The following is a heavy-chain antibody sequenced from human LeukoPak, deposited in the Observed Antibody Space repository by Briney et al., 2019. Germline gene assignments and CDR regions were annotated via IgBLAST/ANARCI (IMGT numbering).Heavy chain of an antibody. CDR3: ARVHRDGYSYLYHYFDY. J-gene: IGHJ4*02. D-gene: IGHD5-24*01. CDR1: GGSSSGYY. Sequence: SETLSRTGTVSGGSSSGYYWTWIRQPPGQGLEWIGYIYHSGNTNYNPSLKSRVTISLAMSNNQFSLKLTSVTAADTAVYFCARVHRDGYSYLYHYFDYWGKGTLVTVSA. V-gene: IGHV4-59*08. CDR2: IYHSGNT.